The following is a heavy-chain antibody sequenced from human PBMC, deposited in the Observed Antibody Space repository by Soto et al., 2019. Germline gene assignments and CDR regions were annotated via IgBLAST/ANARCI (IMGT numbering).Heavy chain of an antibody. CDR3: AVHGEYDAFDI. CDR2: ISPDGSRT. J-gene: IGHJ3*02. CDR1: GIIFSRYW. V-gene: IGHV3-74*01. D-gene: IGHD4-17*01. Sequence: EVQVVESGGGLVQPGGSLRLSCAASGIIFSRYWTHWVRQAPGKGLVWVSRISPDGSRTSYADSVKGRFTISRDNAKNTLSQQVNSLRVDDTAVYYCAVHGEYDAFDIWGQGTMVTVSS.